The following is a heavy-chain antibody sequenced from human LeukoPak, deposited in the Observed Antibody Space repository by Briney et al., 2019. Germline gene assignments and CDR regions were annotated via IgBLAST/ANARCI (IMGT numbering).Heavy chain of an antibody. Sequence: GGSLRLSCAASGFTFSDYAMSWVRQAPGKGLEWVSAVTGSGDGTYYADSVKGRFTISRDNSKNTLYLQMNSLGAEDTAMYYCTKRLWGVGDGAAPDPIDYWGQGTLVTVSS. D-gene: IGHD2-21*01. V-gene: IGHV3-23*01. CDR1: GFTFSDYA. CDR3: TKRLWGVGDGAAPDPIDY. J-gene: IGHJ4*02. CDR2: VTGSGDGT.